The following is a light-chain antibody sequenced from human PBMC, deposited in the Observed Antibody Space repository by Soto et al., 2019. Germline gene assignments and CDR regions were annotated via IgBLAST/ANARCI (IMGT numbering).Light chain of an antibody. CDR2: AAS. CDR1: QSVGTF. CDR3: QQYSNWPPYT. V-gene: IGKV3-11*01. Sequence: EIVLTQSPATLSLSPGARATLSCRASQSVGTFFAWYQQKPGQAPRLLIYAASRRATGIPDRFSGSGSGTDFTLIISSLQSEDFAVYYCQQYSNWPPYTFGQGTKVDIK. J-gene: IGKJ2*01.